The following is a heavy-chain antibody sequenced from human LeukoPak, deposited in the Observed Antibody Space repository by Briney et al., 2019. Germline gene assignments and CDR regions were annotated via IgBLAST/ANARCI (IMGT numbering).Heavy chain of an antibody. Sequence: ASVKVSCMASGYTFSNFGINWVRQAPGQALEWMGWISGNNDNTNYGQKFQGRFTVTTDSSTNTAYMELRDLRFDDTAVYYCARDGTSTDDYWGQGTLVTVSS. CDR2: ISGNNDNT. CDR1: GYTFSNFG. D-gene: IGHD2-2*01. V-gene: IGHV1-18*01. J-gene: IGHJ4*02. CDR3: ARDGTSTDDY.